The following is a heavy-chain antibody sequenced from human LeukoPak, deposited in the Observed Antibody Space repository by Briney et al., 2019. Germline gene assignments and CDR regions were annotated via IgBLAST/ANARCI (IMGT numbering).Heavy chain of an antibody. D-gene: IGHD2-8*01. J-gene: IGHJ4*02. CDR2: ISRDGRDT. CDR1: GVTLSSNS. Sequence: PGGSLRLSCVVSGVTLSSNSMHWVRQAPGKELVWVSRISRDGRDTDYADSVKGRFTISRDNAENTVYLQMNSLRVEDTAVYYCATDPYGVCPDYWGQGALVTVSS. CDR3: ATDPYGVCPDY. V-gene: IGHV3-74*01.